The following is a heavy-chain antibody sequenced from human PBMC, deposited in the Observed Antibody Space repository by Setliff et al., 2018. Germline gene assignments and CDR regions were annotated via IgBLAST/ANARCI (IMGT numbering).Heavy chain of an antibody. CDR3: AREVIDPVSSDAFDI. Sequence: SETLSLTCTVSGGSTRSGNDLWSWLRQSPGKGLEWIAYISAYTGRAYYNPSLQSRAALSADTSKSQFSLRLTSVTAADTAVYYCAREVIDPVSSDAFDIWGQGRMVTVSS. CDR2: ISAYTGRA. CDR1: GGSTRSGNDL. J-gene: IGHJ3*02. D-gene: IGHD4-4*01. V-gene: IGHV4-30-4*01.